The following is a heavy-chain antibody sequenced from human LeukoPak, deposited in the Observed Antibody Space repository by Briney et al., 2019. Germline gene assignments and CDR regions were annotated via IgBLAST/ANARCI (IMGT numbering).Heavy chain of an antibody. CDR3: ARGAGYCSSTSCYPFWFDP. CDR2: IYYSGIT. V-gene: IGHV4-59*12. D-gene: IGHD2-2*01. Sequence: SETLSLTCTVSGGSISSYYWNWIRQPPGKGLEWIGYIYYSGITNYNPSLKSRVTISVDTSKNQFSLKLSSVTAADTAVYYCARGAGYCSSTSCYPFWFDPWGQGTLVTVSS. J-gene: IGHJ5*02. CDR1: GGSISSYY.